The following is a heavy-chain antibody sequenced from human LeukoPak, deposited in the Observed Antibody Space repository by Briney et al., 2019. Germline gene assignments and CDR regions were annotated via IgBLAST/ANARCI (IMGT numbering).Heavy chain of an antibody. Sequence: SETLSLTCTVSGGSISSGSYYWSWIRQPAGKGLEWIGRIYTSGSTNYNPSLKSRVTISLDTSKNQFSLNLSSVTAADTAVYYCARAGWECSGGSCYFSNYFDYWGQGTLVTVSS. CDR2: IYTSGST. D-gene: IGHD2-15*01. J-gene: IGHJ4*02. V-gene: IGHV4-61*02. CDR3: ARAGWECSGGSCYFSNYFDY. CDR1: GGSISSGSYY.